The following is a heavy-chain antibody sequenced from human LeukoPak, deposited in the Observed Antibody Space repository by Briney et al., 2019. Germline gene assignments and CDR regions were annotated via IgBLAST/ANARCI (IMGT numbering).Heavy chain of an antibody. CDR2: ISGSSGST. V-gene: IGHV3-23*01. CDR3: AKRNYYDSSGYFDY. CDR1: GFTFSSYA. D-gene: IGHD3-22*01. J-gene: IGHJ4*02. Sequence: TGGSLRLSCAASGFTFSSYAMSWVRQAPGKGLEWVSAISGSSGSTYYADSVKGRFTISRDNSKNTLYLQMNSLRAEDTAVYYCAKRNYYDSSGYFDYWGQGTLVTVSS.